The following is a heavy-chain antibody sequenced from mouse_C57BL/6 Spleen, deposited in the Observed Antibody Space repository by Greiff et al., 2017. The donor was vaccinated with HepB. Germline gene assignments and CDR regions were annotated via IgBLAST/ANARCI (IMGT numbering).Heavy chain of an antibody. V-gene: IGHV5-16*01. CDR1: GFTFSDYY. Sequence: EVKLMESEGGLVQPGSSMKLSCTASGFTFSDYYMAWVRQVPEKGLEWVANINYDGSSTYYLDSLKSRFIISRDNAKNILYLQMSSLKSEDTATYYCARDRGGIYYGRAFDYWGQGTTLTVSS. D-gene: IGHD1-1*01. J-gene: IGHJ2*01. CDR2: INYDGSST. CDR3: ARDRGGIYYGRAFDY.